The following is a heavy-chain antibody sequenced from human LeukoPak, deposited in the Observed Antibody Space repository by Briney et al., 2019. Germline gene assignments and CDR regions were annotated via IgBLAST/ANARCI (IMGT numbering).Heavy chain of an antibody. V-gene: IGHV1-18*01. CDR2: ISAYNGNT. D-gene: IGHD3-16*01. J-gene: IGHJ4*02. Sequence: GASVKVSCKASGYTFTSYGISWVRQAPGQGLEWMGWISAYNGNTNYAQKLQGRVTMTTDTSTSTAYMELRSLRSDDTAVYYCARDHDPYDYVWGSYNIWGQGTLVTVSS. CDR1: GYTFTSYG. CDR3: ARDHDPYDYVWGSYNI.